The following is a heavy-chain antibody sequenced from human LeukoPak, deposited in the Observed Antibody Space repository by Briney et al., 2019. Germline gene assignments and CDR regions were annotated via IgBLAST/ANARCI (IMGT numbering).Heavy chain of an antibody. CDR3: ARRGIAAAGKVFDY. J-gene: IGHJ4*02. V-gene: IGHV4-34*01. Sequence: NASETLSLTCAVYGVSFSGYYWSWIRQPPGKGLEWIGEINHSGSTNYNPSLKSRVTISVDTSKNQFSLKLSSVTAADTAVYYCARRGIAAAGKVFDYWGQGTLVTVSS. D-gene: IGHD6-13*01. CDR1: GVSFSGYY. CDR2: INHSGST.